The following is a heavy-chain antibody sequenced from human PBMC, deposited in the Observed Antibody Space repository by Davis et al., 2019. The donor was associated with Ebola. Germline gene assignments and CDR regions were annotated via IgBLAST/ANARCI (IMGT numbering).Heavy chain of an antibody. V-gene: IGHV1-3*01. CDR2: INAGNGNT. J-gene: IGHJ6*02. CDR1: GYTFTSYA. D-gene: IGHD2-8*02. CDR3: ARVGLSYCTGGVCYSSYYYGMDV. Sequence: ASVKVSCKASGYTFTSYAMHWVRQAPGQRLEWMGWINAGNGNTKYSQKFQGRVTITRDTSASTAYMELSSLRSEDTAVYYCARVGLSYCTGGVCYSSYYYGMDVWGQGTTVTVSS.